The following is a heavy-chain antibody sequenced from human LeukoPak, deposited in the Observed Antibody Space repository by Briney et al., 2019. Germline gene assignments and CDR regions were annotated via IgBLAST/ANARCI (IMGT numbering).Heavy chain of an antibody. CDR1: GYTFTGYY. J-gene: IGHJ4*02. CDR3: ARAPTYYYGSGSWGYFDY. D-gene: IGHD3-10*01. V-gene: IGHV1-2*02. Sequence: ASVKVSCKASGYTFTGYYMHWVRQAPGQGLEWMGWINPNSGGTNYAQKFQGRVTMTRDTSISTAYMELSRLRSDDTAVYYCARAPTYYYGSGSWGYFDYWGQGTLDTVSS. CDR2: INPNSGGT.